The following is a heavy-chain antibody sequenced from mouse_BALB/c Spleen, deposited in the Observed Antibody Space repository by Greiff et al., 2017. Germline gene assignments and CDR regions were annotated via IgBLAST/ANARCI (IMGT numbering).Heavy chain of an antibody. D-gene: IGHD1-1*01. CDR2: IYPGGGYT. J-gene: IGHJ4*01. Sequence: VQLQESGAELVRPGTSVKISCKASGYTFTNYWLGWVKQRPGHGLEWIGDIYPGGGYTNYNEKFKGKATLTADTSSSTAYMQLSSLTSEDSAVYFCARCYGSSYDYAMDYWGQGTSVTVSS. CDR3: ARCYGSSYDYAMDY. V-gene: IGHV1-63*02. CDR1: GYTFTNYW.